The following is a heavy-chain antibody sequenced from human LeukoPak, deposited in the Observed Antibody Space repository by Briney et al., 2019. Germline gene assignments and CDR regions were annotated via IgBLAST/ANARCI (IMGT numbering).Heavy chain of an antibody. Sequence: SETLSLTCTVSGGSISSHYWSWIRQPPGKGLEWIGYIYYSGSTNYNPSLKSRVTISVDTSKNQFSLKLSSVTAADTAVYYCAREVEGTLDYWGQGTLGTVSS. CDR1: GGSISSHY. V-gene: IGHV4-59*11. J-gene: IGHJ4*02. CDR3: AREVEGTLDY. CDR2: IYYSGST.